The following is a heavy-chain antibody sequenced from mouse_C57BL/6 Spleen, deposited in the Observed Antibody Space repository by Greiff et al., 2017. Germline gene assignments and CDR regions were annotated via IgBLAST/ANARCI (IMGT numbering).Heavy chain of an antibody. D-gene: IGHD3-3*01. CDR1: GYTFTDYN. Sequence: EVKLLESGPELVKPGASVKMSCKASGYTFTDYNMHWVKQSHGKSLEWIGYINPNNGGTSYNQKFKGKATLTVYTSSSTAYMELRSLTSEDSAVDCCAGRYAAWFADWGQGTLVTVSA. J-gene: IGHJ3*01. CDR3: AGRYAAWFAD. CDR2: INPNNGGT. V-gene: IGHV1-22*01.